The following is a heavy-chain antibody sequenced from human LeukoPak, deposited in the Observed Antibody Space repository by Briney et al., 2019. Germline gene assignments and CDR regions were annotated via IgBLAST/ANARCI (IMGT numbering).Heavy chain of an antibody. CDR3: ARDHPKSGVATVYGDYFDY. J-gene: IGHJ4*02. Sequence: GASVKVSCKASGYTFTSYGISWVRQAPGQGLEWMGWISAYNGNTNYAQKLQGRVTMNTDTSTSTAYMELKSLRSDDAALYYCARDHPKSGVATVYGDYFDYWGQGTLVTVSS. D-gene: IGHD5-12*01. V-gene: IGHV1-18*01. CDR1: GYTFTSYG. CDR2: ISAYNGNT.